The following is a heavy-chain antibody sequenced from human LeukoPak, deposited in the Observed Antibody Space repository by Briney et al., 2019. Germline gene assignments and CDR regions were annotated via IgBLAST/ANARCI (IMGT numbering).Heavy chain of an antibody. Sequence: PGGSLRLSCAASGFTFSTYAMNWVRQAPGKGLEWVSVIIGNSGMTSYADSVKGRFTISRDNAKNSLYLQMNSLRAEDTAVYYCASSWEQLWDNDYWGQGTLVTVSS. CDR3: ASSWEQLWDNDY. V-gene: IGHV3-21*01. J-gene: IGHJ4*02. CDR2: IIGNSGMT. D-gene: IGHD1-26*01. CDR1: GFTFSTYA.